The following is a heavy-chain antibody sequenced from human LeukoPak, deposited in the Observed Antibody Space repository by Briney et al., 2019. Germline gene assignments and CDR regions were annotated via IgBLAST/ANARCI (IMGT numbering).Heavy chain of an antibody. Sequence: SETPSLTCTVSGGSISSGGYYWSWIRQHPGKGLEWIGYIYYSGSTYYNPSLKSRVTISVDTSKNQFSLKLSSVTAADTAVYYCASRPDYGDYYFDYWGQGTLVTVSS. CDR2: IYYSGST. CDR1: GGSISSGGYY. V-gene: IGHV4-31*03. CDR3: ASRPDYGDYYFDY. D-gene: IGHD4-17*01. J-gene: IGHJ4*02.